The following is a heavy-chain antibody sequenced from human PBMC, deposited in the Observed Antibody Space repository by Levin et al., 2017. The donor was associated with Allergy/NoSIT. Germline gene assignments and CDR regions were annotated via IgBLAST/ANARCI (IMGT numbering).Heavy chain of an antibody. Sequence: PGESLKISCKGSGYSFTNYWIGWVRQMPGKGLEWMGFIYPGDSETRYSPSFQGQVTISADKSIGTAYLHWSSLKASDTAMYYCARLREESGFDFGYWGQGTLVTVSS. CDR2: IYPGDSET. J-gene: IGHJ4*02. CDR3: ARLREESGFDFGY. CDR1: GYSFTNYW. D-gene: IGHD5-12*01. V-gene: IGHV5-51*01.